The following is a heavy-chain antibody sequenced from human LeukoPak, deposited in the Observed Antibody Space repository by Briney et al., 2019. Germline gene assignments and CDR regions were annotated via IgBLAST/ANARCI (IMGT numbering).Heavy chain of an antibody. V-gene: IGHV1-69*13. D-gene: IGHD6-13*01. CDR3: AKDASSSWRWGAFDI. CDR2: IIPIFGTA. CDR1: GGTFSSYA. J-gene: IGHJ3*02. Sequence: RASVKVSCKASGGTFSSYAISWVRQAPGQGLEWMGGIIPIFGTANYAQKFQGRVTTTADESTSTAYMELSSLRSEDTAVYYCAKDASSSWRWGAFDIWGQGTMVTVSS.